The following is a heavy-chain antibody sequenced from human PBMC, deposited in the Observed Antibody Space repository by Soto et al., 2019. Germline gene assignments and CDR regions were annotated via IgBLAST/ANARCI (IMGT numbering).Heavy chain of an antibody. D-gene: IGHD4-4*01. J-gene: IGHJ4*02. Sequence: GRSLRLSCAASGFTFRSYGMHWVRQAPGKGLEWVTVISYDGSNKYYADSVKGRFTISRDNSKNTLYLQMNSLRAEDTAVYYCAKDLDDYSNYGYFDYWGQGTLVTVSS. V-gene: IGHV3-30*18. CDR2: ISYDGSNK. CDR3: AKDLDDYSNYGYFDY. CDR1: GFTFRSYG.